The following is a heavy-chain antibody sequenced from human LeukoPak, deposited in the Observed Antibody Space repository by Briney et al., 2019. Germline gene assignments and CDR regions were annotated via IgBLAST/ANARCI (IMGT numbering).Heavy chain of an antibody. CDR2: IKQDGSQK. D-gene: IGHD3-16*01. V-gene: IGHV3-7*03. CDR3: AREAWGDYFDY. CDR1: GFTFSTYW. Sequence: GGPLRLSCAASGFTFSTYWMSWVRQAPGKGLEWVANIKQDGSQKYYVDSVKGRFTISRDNAKNSLYLQMNSLRAEDTAVYYCAREAWGDYFDYWGQGILVTVSS. J-gene: IGHJ4*02.